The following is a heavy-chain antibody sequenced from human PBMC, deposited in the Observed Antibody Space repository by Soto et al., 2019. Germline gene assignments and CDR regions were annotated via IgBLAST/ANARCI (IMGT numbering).Heavy chain of an antibody. V-gene: IGHV1-18*01. CDR1: GGTFSSYA. CDR2: ISAYNFNT. J-gene: IGHJ4*02. D-gene: IGHD3-22*01. Sequence: ASVKVSCKASGGTFSSYAISWVRQAPGQGLEWMGWISAYNFNTNYAQRVQGRVTMTTDTSTSTAYMELRSLRSDDTAMYYCTRGARGSGYDFFDYWGQGSLVTVSS. CDR3: TRGARGSGYDFFDY.